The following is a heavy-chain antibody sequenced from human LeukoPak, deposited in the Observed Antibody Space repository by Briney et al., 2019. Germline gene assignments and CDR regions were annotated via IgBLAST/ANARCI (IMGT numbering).Heavy chain of an antibody. D-gene: IGHD6-6*01. V-gene: IGHV1-18*01. J-gene: IGHJ4*02. CDR3: ARAQSSSSPVDY. CDR1: GYTFTSYG. CDR2: ISAYNGNT. Sequence: ASVKVSCKASGYTFTSYGISWVRQAPGQGLEWMGWISAYNGNTNYAQKFQGRVTMTRDTSISTAYMELSRLRSDDTAVYYCARAQSSSSPVDYWGQGTLVTVSS.